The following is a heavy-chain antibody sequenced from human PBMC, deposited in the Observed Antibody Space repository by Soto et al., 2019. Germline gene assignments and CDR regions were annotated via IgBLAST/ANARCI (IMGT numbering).Heavy chain of an antibody. J-gene: IGHJ4*02. V-gene: IGHV3-11*05. CDR1: GFTFSAVY. CDR2: ISSSGTSA. D-gene: IGHD3-10*01. Sequence: QVQLEESGGGLVKPGGSLRLSCAASGFTFSAVYMSWIRQAPNKGLEYISYISSSGTSANYADSVKGRFTISRDNAKNSPDLEMNSLRAEDTAVYYCARDRGAGTGQYFDYWGQGALVTVSS. CDR3: ARDRGAGTGQYFDY.